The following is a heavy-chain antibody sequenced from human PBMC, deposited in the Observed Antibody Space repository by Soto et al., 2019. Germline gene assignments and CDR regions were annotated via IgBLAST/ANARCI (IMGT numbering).Heavy chain of an antibody. CDR2: ISGGGGTT. Sequence: EVQLLESGGGLVQPGGSLRLSCAASGFTFNNYAMTWVHQAPGKGLEWVSAISGGGGTTSYADSVKGQFTVSRDGSKNTLYLQMSSLRAEDTALYYCAKGRGGSGSLTPRVDFWGQGTLVTVSS. D-gene: IGHD3-10*01. J-gene: IGHJ4*02. CDR3: AKGRGGSGSLTPRVDF. V-gene: IGHV3-23*01. CDR1: GFTFNNYA.